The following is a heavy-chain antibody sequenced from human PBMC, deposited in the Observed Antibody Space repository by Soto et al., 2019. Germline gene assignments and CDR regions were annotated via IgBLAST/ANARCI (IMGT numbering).Heavy chain of an antibody. CDR1: GYTFTSYD. V-gene: IGHV1-8*01. J-gene: IGHJ5*02. CDR3: ARNDFWSGSPFSFDP. CDR2: MNPNSGNT. Sequence: ASVKVSCKASGYTFTSYDINWVRQATGQGLEWMGWMNPNSGNTGYAQKFRGRVTMTRNTSISTAYMELSSLRSEDTAVYYCARNDFWSGSPFSFDPWGQGTLVTVSS. D-gene: IGHD3-3*01.